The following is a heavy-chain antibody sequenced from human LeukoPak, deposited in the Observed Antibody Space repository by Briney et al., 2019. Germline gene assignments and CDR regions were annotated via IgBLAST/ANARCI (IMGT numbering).Heavy chain of an antibody. J-gene: IGHJ5*02. V-gene: IGHV3-33*01. D-gene: IGHD3-22*01. CDR2: IWYDGRQA. CDR3: ARDTDTSGYFSWFDP. CDR1: GFSFSSYG. Sequence: PGGSLRLSCAASGFSFSSYGMHWVRQAPGKGLEWVAGIWYDGRQAYYADSVKGRFTISRDNAKNTLYLQMNSLRAEDTAVYYCARDTDTSGYFSWFDPWGRGILVTVSS.